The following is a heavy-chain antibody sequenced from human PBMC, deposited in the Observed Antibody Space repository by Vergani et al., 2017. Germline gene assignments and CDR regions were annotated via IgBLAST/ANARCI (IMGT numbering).Heavy chain of an antibody. D-gene: IGHD2-2*02. CDR2: IYYSGST. J-gene: IGHJ4*02. CDR1: GGSISSSSYY. Sequence: QLQLQESGPGLVKPSETLSLTCTVSGGSISSSSYYWGWIRQPPGKGLEWIGSIYYSGSTCYNPSLTSRVTISVDTSKNQFSLKLSSVTAADTAVYYCARHEYPWVCADWGQGTLVTVSS. CDR3: ARHEYPWVCAD. V-gene: IGHV4-39*01.